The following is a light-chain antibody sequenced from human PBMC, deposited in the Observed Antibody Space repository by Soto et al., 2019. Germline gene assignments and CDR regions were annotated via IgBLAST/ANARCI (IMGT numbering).Light chain of an antibody. CDR3: GTWDSSLSAYV. V-gene: IGLV1-51*02. CDR2: ENN. CDR1: SSNIGNNY. Sequence: SVLTQPASVYAAPGRRVTISCSGSSSNIGNNYVSWYQQLPGTAPKLLIYENNKRPSGIPDRFSGSKSGTSATLGITGLQTGDEADYYCGTWDSSLSAYVFGTGTKVTVL. J-gene: IGLJ1*01.